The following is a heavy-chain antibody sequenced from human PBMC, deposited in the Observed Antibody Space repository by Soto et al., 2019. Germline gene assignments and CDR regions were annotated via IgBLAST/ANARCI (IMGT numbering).Heavy chain of an antibody. V-gene: IGHV4-39*01. D-gene: IGHD6-13*01. CDR2: IYYSGST. J-gene: IGHJ4*02. Sequence: QLQLQESGPGLVKPSETLSLTCTVSGGSISSSSYYWVWIRQPPGKGLEWIGSIYYSGSTYYNPSHNNRVTISVDTSKNQFSLKLSSVYAADTAVYYCARLGSSSWYGDWGQGTLVTVSS. CDR3: ARLGSSSWYGD. CDR1: GGSISSSSYY.